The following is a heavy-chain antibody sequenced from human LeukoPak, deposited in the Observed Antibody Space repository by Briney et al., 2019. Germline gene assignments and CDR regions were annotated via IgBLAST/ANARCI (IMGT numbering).Heavy chain of an antibody. J-gene: IGHJ5*02. CDR1: GFTFSSYA. V-gene: IGHV3-23*01. CDR3: ARDGPYGDYVPYDQNWFDP. Sequence: PGGSLRLSCAASGFTFSSYAMSWVRQAPGKGLEWVSAISGSGGSTYYADSVKGRFTISRDNSKNTLYLQMNSLRAEDTAVYYCARDGPYGDYVPYDQNWFDPWGQGTLVTVSS. CDR2: ISGSGGST. D-gene: IGHD4-17*01.